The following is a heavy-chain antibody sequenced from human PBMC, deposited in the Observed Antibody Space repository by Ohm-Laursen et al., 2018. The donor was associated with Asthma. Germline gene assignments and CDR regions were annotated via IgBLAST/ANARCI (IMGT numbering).Heavy chain of an antibody. CDR1: GFTFSDYY. CDR2: ISSHARNI. Sequence: SLRLSCTASGFTFSDYYMTWIRQAPGKGLEWVSYISSHARNIYYADSVKGRFTISRDHAKNSLDLQMNNLRAEDTAVYFCARPSCSGTKCSSELEYWGQRTLVNVSS. V-gene: IGHV3-11*01. J-gene: IGHJ4*02. D-gene: IGHD2-15*01. CDR3: ARPSCSGTKCSSELEY.